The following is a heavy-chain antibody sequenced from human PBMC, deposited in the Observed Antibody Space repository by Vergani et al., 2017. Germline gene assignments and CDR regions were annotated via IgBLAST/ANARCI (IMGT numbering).Heavy chain of an antibody. CDR1: SFTLGDYG. CDR2: TWYEGNNN. V-gene: IGHV3-33*01. Sequence: QVQLVESGGGVVQPGRSLRLSCTPSSFTLGDYGMHWVRQAPGRGLEWVSMTWYEGNNNYYADSVKGRFTISKDISKNTLYLQMNSLRGDDTAVYYCARENRDTPSSLDYWGQGTLVTVSS. J-gene: IGHJ4*02. D-gene: IGHD5-24*01. CDR3: ARENRDTPSSLDY.